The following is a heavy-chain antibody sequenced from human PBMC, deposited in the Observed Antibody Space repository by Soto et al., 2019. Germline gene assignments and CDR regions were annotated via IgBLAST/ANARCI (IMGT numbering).Heavy chain of an antibody. J-gene: IGHJ5*02. CDR2: IKVDSGYT. D-gene: IGHD3-9*01. CDR3: ATSYDTGFDP. V-gene: IGHV1-18*04. CDR1: GYPFIKYG. Sequence: QLQLVQSAAEVKNPGASVRVSCKAYGYPFIKYGISWIRQAPEQGLEWMGWIKVDSGYTNYAQKFQVRVTMTADTSSDTAFMELRSLRLDDTAVYFCATSYDTGFDPWGQGTLVSVSS.